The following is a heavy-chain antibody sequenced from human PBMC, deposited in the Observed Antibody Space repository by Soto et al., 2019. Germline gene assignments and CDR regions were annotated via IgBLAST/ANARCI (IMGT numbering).Heavy chain of an antibody. D-gene: IGHD2-2*02. V-gene: IGHV3-23*01. CDR2: ISGSGGST. CDR3: AEDRDLDTYYLEN. Sequence: GGSLRLSCAASGFTFSSYAMSWVRQAPGKGLEWVSAISGSGGSTYYADSVKGRFTISRDNSKNTLYLQMNSLRAEDTAVYYCAEDRDLDTYYLENGGRGTLVTVSS. CDR1: GFTFSSYA. J-gene: IGHJ4*01.